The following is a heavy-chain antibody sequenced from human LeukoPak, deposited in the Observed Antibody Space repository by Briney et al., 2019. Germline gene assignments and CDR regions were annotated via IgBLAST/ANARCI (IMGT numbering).Heavy chain of an antibody. CDR2: ISSSSVAI. Sequence: PGGSLRLSCAASGFTFSTYSMNWVRQAPGNGLEWVSYISSSSVAIYYADSVKGRFTISRDNAKNSLYLQMNSLRAEDTAVYYCARGGLSSAASFVYWGQGTLVTVSS. D-gene: IGHD6-19*01. CDR1: GFTFSTYS. J-gene: IGHJ4*02. V-gene: IGHV3-48*01. CDR3: ARGGLSSAASFVY.